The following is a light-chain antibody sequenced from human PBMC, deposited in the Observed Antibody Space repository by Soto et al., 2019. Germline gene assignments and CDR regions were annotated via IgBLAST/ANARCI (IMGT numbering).Light chain of an antibody. Sequence: QSVLTHPPSASWSPGQSVTIACTGTSSDVGYYNYVSWYQQPPGKAPKLLIYDVSKWPSGVPDRFSGSKSGNTASLTVSGLQAEDEGDYYCSSYAGSNYPYVFGTGTRSPS. CDR3: SSYAGSNYPYV. CDR1: SSDVGYYNY. J-gene: IGLJ1*01. CDR2: DVS. V-gene: IGLV2-8*01.